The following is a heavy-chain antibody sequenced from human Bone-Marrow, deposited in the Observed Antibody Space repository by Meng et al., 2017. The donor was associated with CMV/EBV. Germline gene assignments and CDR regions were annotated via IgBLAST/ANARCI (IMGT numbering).Heavy chain of an antibody. CDR2: IYYSGST. D-gene: IGHD5-18*01. Sequence: SETLSLTCTVSGGSISSGGYYWSWIRQHPGKGLEWIGYIYYSGSTYYNPSLKSRVTISVDTSKNQFSLKLSSVTAADTAVYYCARDGEYGYIDPYYGMDVWGQGTTATVSS. CDR3: ARDGEYGYIDPYYGMDV. V-gene: IGHV4-31*03. CDR1: GGSISSGGYY. J-gene: IGHJ6*02.